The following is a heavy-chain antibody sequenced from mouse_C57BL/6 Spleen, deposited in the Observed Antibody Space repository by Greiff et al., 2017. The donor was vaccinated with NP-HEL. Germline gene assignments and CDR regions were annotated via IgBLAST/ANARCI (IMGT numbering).Heavy chain of an antibody. CDR2: IYPGGGDT. Sequence: QVQLKESGPELVKPGASVKISCKASGYAFSSSWMNWVKQRPGKGLEWIGWIYPGGGDTNYNGKFKGKATLTADKSSSTAYMQLSSLTSEDSAVYFCSGGELGPIYWYFDVWGTGTTVTVSS. J-gene: IGHJ1*03. CDR3: SGGELGPIYWYFDV. D-gene: IGHD3-2*02. V-gene: IGHV1-82*01. CDR1: GYAFSSSW.